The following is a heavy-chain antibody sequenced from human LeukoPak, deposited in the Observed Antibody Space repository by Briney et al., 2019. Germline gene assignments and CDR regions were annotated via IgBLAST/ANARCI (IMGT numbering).Heavy chain of an antibody. CDR1: GGSFSGYY. CDR3: ARERYCSSTSSYDAFDI. D-gene: IGHD2-2*01. CDR2: INHSGST. V-gene: IGHV4-34*01. J-gene: IGHJ3*02. Sequence: KPSETLSLTCAVYGGSFSGYYWSWIRQPPGKGLEWIGEINHSGSTNYNPSLKSRVTISVDTSKNQFSLKLSSVTAADTAVYYCARERYCSSTSSYDAFDIWGQGTMVTVSS.